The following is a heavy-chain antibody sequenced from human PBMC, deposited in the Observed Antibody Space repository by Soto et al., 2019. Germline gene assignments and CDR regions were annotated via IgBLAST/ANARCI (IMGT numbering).Heavy chain of an antibody. CDR1: GGSFSGYY. CDR3: ARPYSSSTKISAFDI. J-gene: IGHJ3*02. V-gene: IGHV4-34*01. D-gene: IGHD6-13*01. Sequence: QVQLQQWGAGLLKPWETLSLTCAVYGGSFSGYYWSWIRQPPGKGLEWIGEINHSGSTNYNPSLKSRVTISVDTSKHQFSLKLSSVTAADTAVYYCARPYSSSTKISAFDIWGQGTTVTVSP. CDR2: INHSGST.